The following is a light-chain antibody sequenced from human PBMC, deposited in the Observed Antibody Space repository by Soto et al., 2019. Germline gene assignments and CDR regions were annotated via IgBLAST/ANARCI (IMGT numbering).Light chain of an antibody. CDR1: SSDVGAYDY. CDR3: GSYAGNCKGV. CDR2: EIN. J-gene: IGLJ2*01. V-gene: IGLV2-8*01. Sequence: QSALTQPPSASGSPGQSVTISCTGTSSDVGAYDYVSWYQQHPGKAPKLMIYEINKRPSGVPDRFSGSKSGNTASLTISGLQAEDEADYYCGSYAGNCKGVFGGGTKLTVL.